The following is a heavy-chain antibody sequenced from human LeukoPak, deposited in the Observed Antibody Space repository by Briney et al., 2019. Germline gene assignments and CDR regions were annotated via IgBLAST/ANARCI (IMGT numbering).Heavy chain of an antibody. Sequence: SVKVSCKASGGTFSSYAISWVRQAPGQGLEWMGGIIPIFGTANYAQKFQGRVTITADESTSTAYMELSSLRSEDTAVYYCARDLVVVDPGQYYFDYWGQGTLVTVFS. J-gene: IGHJ4*02. CDR3: ARDLVVVDPGQYYFDY. CDR2: IIPIFGTA. V-gene: IGHV1-69*13. D-gene: IGHD3-22*01. CDR1: GGTFSSYA.